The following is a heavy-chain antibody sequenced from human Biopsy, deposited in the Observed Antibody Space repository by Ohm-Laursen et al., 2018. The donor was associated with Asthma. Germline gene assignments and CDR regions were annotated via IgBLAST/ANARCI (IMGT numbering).Heavy chain of an antibody. V-gene: IGHV3-30*18. CDR3: AKRRGYSGHDNDY. CDR2: ISHDGRES. J-gene: IGHJ4*02. Sequence: SLRLSCSASGFAFDSYAMYWVRQSPGKGPEWVALISHDGRESGYVDSVKGRFTISRDNAKNSLYLQMQSLRPEDTAVYYCAKRRGYSGHDNDYWGQGTLVTVSS. CDR1: GFAFDSYA. D-gene: IGHD5-12*01.